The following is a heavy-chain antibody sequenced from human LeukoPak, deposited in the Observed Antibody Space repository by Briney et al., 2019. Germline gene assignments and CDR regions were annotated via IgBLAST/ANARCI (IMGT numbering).Heavy chain of an antibody. V-gene: IGHV3-21*01. CDR1: GFTFSSYS. CDR2: ISSSSSYI. D-gene: IGHD6-6*01. CDR3: ARAPEGIATRREDY. Sequence: PGGSLRLSCAASGFTFSSYSMNWVRQAPGKGLEWVSSISSSSSYIYYADSVKGRFTISRDNAKNSLYLQMNSLRAEDTAVYYCARAPEGIATRREDYWGQGTLVTVSS. J-gene: IGHJ4*02.